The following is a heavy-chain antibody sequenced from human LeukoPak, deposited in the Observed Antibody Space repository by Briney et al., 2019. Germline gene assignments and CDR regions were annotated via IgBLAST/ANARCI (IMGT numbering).Heavy chain of an antibody. J-gene: IGHJ3*01. V-gene: IGHV4-61*02. D-gene: IGHD5-12*01. Sequence: SETLSLTCTVSGGSISSGSYYWSWIRQPAGKGLEWIGRIYTSGGTDYNPSLKSRVTTSRDTPKNQFSLTLSSMTAADTATYYCVRASVDSGGAFDVWGQGTVVTVSS. CDR1: GGSISSGSYY. CDR3: VRASVDSGGAFDV. CDR2: IYTSGGT.